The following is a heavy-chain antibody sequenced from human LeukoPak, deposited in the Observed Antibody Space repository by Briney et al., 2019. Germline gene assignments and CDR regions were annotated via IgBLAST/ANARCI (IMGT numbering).Heavy chain of an antibody. V-gene: IGHV4-61*01. CDR2: IYYSGST. Sequence: SETLSLTCTVSGGSVSSGSYYWSWIRQPPGKGLEWIGYIYYSGSTNYNPSLKSRVTISVDTSKNQFSLKLSSVTAADTAVYYCARETYYYGSGGFDPWGQGTLVTVSS. CDR3: ARETYYYGSGGFDP. D-gene: IGHD3-10*01. CDR1: GGSVSSGSYY. J-gene: IGHJ5*02.